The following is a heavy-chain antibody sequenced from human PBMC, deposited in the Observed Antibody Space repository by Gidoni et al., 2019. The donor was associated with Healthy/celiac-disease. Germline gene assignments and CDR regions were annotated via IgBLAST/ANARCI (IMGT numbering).Heavy chain of an antibody. D-gene: IGHD5-12*01. J-gene: IGHJ4*02. CDR1: GFTFSSDA. Sequence: EVQLLESGGGLVQPGGSLRLSCAASGFTFSSDAMSWVRQAPGKGLEWVSAMSGSGGSTYYADSVKGRFTISRDNSKHTLYLQMNSLRAEDTAVYYCAKGGWLRPFDYWGQGTLVTVSS. CDR2: MSGSGGST. CDR3: AKGGWLRPFDY. V-gene: IGHV3-23*01.